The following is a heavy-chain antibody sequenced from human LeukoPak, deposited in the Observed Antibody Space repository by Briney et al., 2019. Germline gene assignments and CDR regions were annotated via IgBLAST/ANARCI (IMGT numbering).Heavy chain of an antibody. CDR2: ISGGGDST. J-gene: IGHJ4*02. CDR3: ARDQGPNDPPY. Sequence: GGSLRLSCAASGFAFDDYAMYWVRQAPGKGLEWVSAISGGGDSTFYADSVKARFTISRDNSKNTLYLQMTSLRDEDTALYYCARDQGPNDPPYWGQGTLVTVSS. D-gene: IGHD1-1*01. CDR1: GFAFDDYA. V-gene: IGHV3-23*01.